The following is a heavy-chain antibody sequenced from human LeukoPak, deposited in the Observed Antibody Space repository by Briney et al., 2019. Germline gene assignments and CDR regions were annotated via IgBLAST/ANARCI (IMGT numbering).Heavy chain of an antibody. CDR2: IASSGGSI. CDR1: GFTLSNVG. CDR3: AKFEVGAYFDY. D-gene: IGHD1-26*01. J-gene: IGHJ4*02. V-gene: IGHV3-23*01. Sequence: GGSLRLSCAASGFTLSNVGMSWVRQAPGKGLEWVSGIASSGGSIYYADFVKGRFTISRDNSKNTLYLQMNSLRAEDTAVYYCAKFEVGAYFDYWGQGTLVTVPS.